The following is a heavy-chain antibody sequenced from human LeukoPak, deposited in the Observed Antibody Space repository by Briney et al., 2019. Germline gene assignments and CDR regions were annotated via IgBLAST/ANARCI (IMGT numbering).Heavy chain of an antibody. CDR3: ARLVAGTGEYNFDY. CDR1: GGSISSSSYY. D-gene: IGHD6-19*01. Sequence: PSETLSLTCTVSGGSISSSSYYWGWIRQPPGKGLEWIGSIYYSGSTYYNPSLKSRVTISVDTSKNQFSLKLRSVTAADTAVYYCARLVAGTGEYNFDYWGQGTLVTVSS. CDR2: IYYSGST. J-gene: IGHJ4*02. V-gene: IGHV4-39*07.